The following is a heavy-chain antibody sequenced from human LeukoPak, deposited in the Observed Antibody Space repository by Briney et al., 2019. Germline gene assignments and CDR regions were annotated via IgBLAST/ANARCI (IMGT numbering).Heavy chain of an antibody. CDR1: GYSFTTYG. D-gene: IGHD3-3*01. J-gene: IGHJ4*02. Sequence: SVKVSCKASGYSFTTYGISWVRQAPGQGLEWMGGIIPIFGTANYAQKFQGRVTITADESTSTAYMELSSLRSEDTAVYYCARVAIFGHPNFDYWGQGTLVTVSS. CDR2: IIPIFGTA. V-gene: IGHV1-69*13. CDR3: ARVAIFGHPNFDY.